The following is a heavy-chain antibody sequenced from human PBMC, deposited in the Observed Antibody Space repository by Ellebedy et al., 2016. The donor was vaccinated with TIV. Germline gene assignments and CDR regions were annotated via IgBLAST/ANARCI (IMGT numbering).Heavy chain of an antibody. Sequence: GESLKISCVASGFTFGRYRMHWVRQAPGNKLVWVSRIKNDGSSTTYADSVKGRFTTSRDNARNTLYLQMNSLRGEDTAVYFCARDRGDYSISGPWGQGTLVTVSS. J-gene: IGHJ5*02. CDR3: ARDRGDYSISGP. CDR2: IKNDGSST. CDR1: GFTFGRYR. V-gene: IGHV3-74*01. D-gene: IGHD4-11*01.